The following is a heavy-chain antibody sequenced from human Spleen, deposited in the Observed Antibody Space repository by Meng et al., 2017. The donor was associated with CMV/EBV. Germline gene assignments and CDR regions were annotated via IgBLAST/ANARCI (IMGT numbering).Heavy chain of an antibody. CDR2: IYHSGST. CDR1: GYSISSGYY. CDR3: ARARFDY. V-gene: IGHV4-38-2*02. Sequence: GSLRLSCTVSGYSISSGYYWGWVRQPPGKGREWIGSIYHSGSTYYNPSLKSRVTISVDTSKNQFSLKLSSVTAADTAVYYCARARFDYWGQGTLVTVSS. J-gene: IGHJ4*02.